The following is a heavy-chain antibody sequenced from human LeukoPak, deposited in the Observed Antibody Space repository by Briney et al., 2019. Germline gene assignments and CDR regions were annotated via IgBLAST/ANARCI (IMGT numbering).Heavy chain of an antibody. CDR3: AKRGVVIRVILVGFHKEAYYFDS. Sequence: GGSLRLSCAVSGITLSNYGMSWVRQAPGKGLEWVAGISGSGGRTNYADSVKARFTISRDNPKNTLYLQMNSLRAEDTAVYFCAKRGVVIRVILVGFHKEAYYFDSWGQGALVTVSS. D-gene: IGHD3-22*01. J-gene: IGHJ4*02. CDR1: GITLSNYG. CDR2: ISGSGGRT. V-gene: IGHV3-23*01.